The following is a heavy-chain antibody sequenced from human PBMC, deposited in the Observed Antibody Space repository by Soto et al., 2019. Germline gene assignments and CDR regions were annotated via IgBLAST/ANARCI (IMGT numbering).Heavy chain of an antibody. Sequence: QVQLVQSGAEVKKPGSSVKVSCKASGGTFSSYAISWVRQAPGQGLEWMGGIIPIFGTANYAQKFQGRVTITADKSTSTAYMELSSLRSEDTAVYYCARPETYYYDCSGYYPHAFDIWGQGTMVTVSS. V-gene: IGHV1-69*06. CDR2: IIPIFGTA. J-gene: IGHJ3*02. CDR3: ARPETYYYDCSGYYPHAFDI. D-gene: IGHD3-22*01. CDR1: GGTFSSYA.